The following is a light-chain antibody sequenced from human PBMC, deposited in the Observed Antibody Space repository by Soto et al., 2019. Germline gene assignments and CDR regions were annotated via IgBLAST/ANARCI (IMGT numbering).Light chain of an antibody. CDR3: QHYNSFPIT. CDR1: QDIRYY. CDR2: DAS. J-gene: IGKJ5*01. Sequence: DIQMTQSPSSLSASLGDRVTITCQASQDIRYYLNWYLQKTGQAPKLLIYDASQLETGVPSRFSGSGSGTDFTFTINSLQPEDIGTYYCQHYNSFPITFGQGTRLDIK. V-gene: IGKV1-33*01.